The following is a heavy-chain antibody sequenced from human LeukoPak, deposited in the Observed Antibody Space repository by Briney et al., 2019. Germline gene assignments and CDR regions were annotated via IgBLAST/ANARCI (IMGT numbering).Heavy chain of an antibody. CDR1: GYTFRNYY. Sequence: ASVKVSCKAFGYTFRNYYMHWVRQAPGQGLEWMGIINPSSDKTNYAQKFQGRVTMTRDISTSTVYMELSSLRAEDTAVYYCARGKYQLGSFDYWGQGTLVTVSS. D-gene: IGHD2-2*01. J-gene: IGHJ4*02. CDR3: ARGKYQLGSFDY. CDR2: INPSSDKT. V-gene: IGHV1-46*01.